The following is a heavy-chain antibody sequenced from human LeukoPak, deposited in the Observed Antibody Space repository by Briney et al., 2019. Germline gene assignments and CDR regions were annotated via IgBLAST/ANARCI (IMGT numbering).Heavy chain of an antibody. CDR3: AAGRTYYDILTGYYRNGDWFDP. J-gene: IGHJ5*02. V-gene: IGHV3-30*03. CDR2: ISYDGSNK. D-gene: IGHD3-9*01. Sequence: GGSLRLSCAASGFTFSSYGMHWVRQAPGKGLEWVAVISYDGSNKYYADSVKGRFTISRDNSKNTLYLQMNSLRAEDTAVYYCAAGRTYYDILTGYYRNGDWFDPWGQGTLVTVSS. CDR1: GFTFSSYG.